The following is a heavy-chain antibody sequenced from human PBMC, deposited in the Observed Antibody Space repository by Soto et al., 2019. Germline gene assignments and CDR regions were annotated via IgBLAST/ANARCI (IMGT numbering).Heavy chain of an antibody. CDR1: GYTFTSYG. D-gene: IGHD3-3*01. Sequence: GASVKVSCKASGYTFTSYGISWVRQAPGQGLEWMGWISAYNGNTNYAQKLQGRVTMTTDTSTSTAYMELRSLRSDDTAVYYCARVMGETGGDFWSGYYWSRYYYGMDVWGQGTTVTVS. V-gene: IGHV1-18*04. J-gene: IGHJ6*02. CDR3: ARVMGETGGDFWSGYYWSRYYYGMDV. CDR2: ISAYNGNT.